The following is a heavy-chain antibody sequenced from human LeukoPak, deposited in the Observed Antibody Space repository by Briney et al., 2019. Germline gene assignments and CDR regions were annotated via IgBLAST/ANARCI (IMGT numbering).Heavy chain of an antibody. V-gene: IGHV3-21*01. CDR1: GFTFSSYS. CDR2: ISSSSSYI. Sequence: GRSLRLSCAASGFTFSSYSMNWVRQAPGKGLEWVSSISSSSSYIYYADSVKGRFTISRDNAKNSLYLQMNSLRAEDTAVYYCAREGATTANDAFDIWGQGTMVTVSS. D-gene: IGHD1-26*01. J-gene: IGHJ3*02. CDR3: AREGATTANDAFDI.